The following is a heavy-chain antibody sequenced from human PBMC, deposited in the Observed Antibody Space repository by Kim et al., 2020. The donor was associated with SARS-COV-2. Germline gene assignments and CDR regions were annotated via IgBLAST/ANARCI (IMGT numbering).Heavy chain of an antibody. CDR3: ARDPGEWLQLNPFDY. CDR1: GYSFTSYW. J-gene: IGHJ4*02. Sequence: GESLKISCKGSGYSFTSYWISWVRQMPGKGLEWMGRIDPSDSYTNYSPSFQGHVTISADKSISTAYLQWSSLKASDTAMYYCARDPGEWLQLNPFDYWGQGTLVTVSS. CDR2: IDPSDSYT. D-gene: IGHD5-12*01. V-gene: IGHV5-10-1*01.